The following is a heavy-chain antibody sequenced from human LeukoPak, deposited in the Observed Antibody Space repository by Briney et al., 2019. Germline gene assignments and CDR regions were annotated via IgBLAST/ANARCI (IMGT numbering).Heavy chain of an antibody. J-gene: IGHJ3*02. CDR1: GFTFSDYY. V-gene: IGHV3-53*01. Sequence: GGSLRLSFAASGFTFSDYYMSWIRQAPGKGLEWVSVIYSGGGTYYADSVKGRFTISRDNSKNTLYLQMNSLRAEDTAMYYCARDLSSGWFHSAFDIWGQGTMVTVSS. CDR3: ARDLSSGWFHSAFDI. D-gene: IGHD6-19*01. CDR2: IYSGGGT.